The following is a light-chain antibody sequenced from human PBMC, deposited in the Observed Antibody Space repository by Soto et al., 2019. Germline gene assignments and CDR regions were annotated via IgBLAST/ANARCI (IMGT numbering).Light chain of an antibody. CDR3: AASDDSLNGVV. Sequence: QSVLTQPPSASGTPGQRVTISCSGSSSNIGSKTVNWYQQLPGTAPKLLIYSNNQRPSGVPDRFSGSKSGTSASLAISGLQSEDEADYYCAASDDSLNGVVFGGGTKVIVL. CDR1: SSNIGSKT. J-gene: IGLJ2*01. CDR2: SNN. V-gene: IGLV1-44*01.